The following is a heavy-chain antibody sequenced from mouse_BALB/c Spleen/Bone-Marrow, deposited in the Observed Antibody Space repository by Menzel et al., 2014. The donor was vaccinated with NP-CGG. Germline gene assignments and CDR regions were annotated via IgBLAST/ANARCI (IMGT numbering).Heavy chain of an antibody. V-gene: IGHV7-3*02. Sequence: EVKLVESGGGLVQPGGSLRLSRAPSYFTFTDYYMSWVRQPPGKALEWLGFIRNKANGYTTEYSASVRGRFTISRDNSQSILYLQMSTLRAEDSATYYCARDTYGRDYWGQGTTLTVSS. D-gene: IGHD1-1*01. CDR2: IRNKANGYTT. CDR3: ARDTYGRDY. J-gene: IGHJ2*01. CDR1: YFTFTDYY.